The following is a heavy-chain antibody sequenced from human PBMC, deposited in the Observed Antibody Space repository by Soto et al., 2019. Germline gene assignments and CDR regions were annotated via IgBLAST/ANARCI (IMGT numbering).Heavy chain of an antibody. V-gene: IGHV1-2*04. D-gene: IGHD3-22*01. CDR1: GYTFTGYY. J-gene: IGHJ1*01. CDR2: INPNSGGT. Sequence: GASVKVSCKASGYTFTGYYMHWVRQAPGQGLEWMGWINPNSGGTNYAQKFQGWVTMTRDTSISTAYMELSRLRSDDTAVYYCARGDSSGYYDQTWFQHWGQGTLVTVSS. CDR3: ARGDSSGYYDQTWFQH.